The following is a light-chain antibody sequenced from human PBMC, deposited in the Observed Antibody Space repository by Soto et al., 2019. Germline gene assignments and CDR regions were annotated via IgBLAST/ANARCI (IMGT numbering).Light chain of an antibody. CDR2: DAS. J-gene: IGKJ1*01. CDR3: QHYGSSPWT. V-gene: IGKV3-20*01. CDR1: QSVSSSY. Sequence: EIVLTQSPGTLSLSPGERATLSCRASQSVSSSYLAWYQQKPGQAPRLLIYDASSRATGIPDRFSGSGSGTDFTLTISRLEPEDFAVYSCQHYGSSPWTFGQGTKVDI.